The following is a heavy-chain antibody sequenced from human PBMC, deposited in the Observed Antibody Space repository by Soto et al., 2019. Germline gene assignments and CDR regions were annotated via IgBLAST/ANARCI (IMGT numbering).Heavy chain of an antibody. J-gene: IGHJ6*03. CDR3: AREFGELFYYYYMDV. V-gene: IGHV4-39*02. CDR2: IYYSGST. Sequence: SETLSLTCTVSGGSISSSSYYWGWIRQPPGKGLEWIGSIYYSGSTYYNPSLKSRVTISVDTSKNQFSLKLSSVTAADTAVYYCAREFGELFYYYYMDVWGKGTTVTV. CDR1: GGSISSSSYY. D-gene: IGHD3-10*01.